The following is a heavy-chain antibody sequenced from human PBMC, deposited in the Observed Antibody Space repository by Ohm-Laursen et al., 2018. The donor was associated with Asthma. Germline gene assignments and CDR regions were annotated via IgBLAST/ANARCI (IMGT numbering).Heavy chain of an antibody. CDR2: LNTDGSGT. V-gene: IGHV3-74*01. J-gene: IGHJ6*02. D-gene: IGHD6-6*01. Sequence: SLRLSCTASGFTFSSYWMHWVRQAPGKGPVWVSRLNTDGSGTWYADSVKGRFTISRDSSKNTLYLQMNSLRAEDTAVYYCVRDGGIAARHYFGMDVWGQGTTVTVSS. CDR1: GFTFSSYW. CDR3: VRDGGIAARHYFGMDV.